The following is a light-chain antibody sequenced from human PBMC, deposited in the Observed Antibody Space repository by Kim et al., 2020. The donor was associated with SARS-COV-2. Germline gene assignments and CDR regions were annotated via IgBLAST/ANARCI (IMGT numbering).Light chain of an antibody. J-gene: IGKJ4*01. CDR1: QNIFNY. CDR3: RQRADWPLA. Sequence: EIVLTQSPATLSLSPGERATLSCRASQNIFNYLAWYRQKPGQAPRLLIRDASNRATGIPARFSASGSGTDFTLTISSLEPEDFAVYYCRQRADWPLAFGAGTKVDIK. V-gene: IGKV3-11*01. CDR2: DAS.